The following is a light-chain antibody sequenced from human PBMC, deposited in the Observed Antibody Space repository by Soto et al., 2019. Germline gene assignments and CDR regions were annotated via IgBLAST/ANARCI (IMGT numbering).Light chain of an antibody. Sequence: QSVLTQPASVSGSPGQSITISCTGTSNDVGGYNYVSWYQQYPDKAPTLIIYDVSNRPSGVSTRFSGSKSGNRASLTISGLQAGDEADYYCSSYTTSCTYVFGTGTKVTVL. J-gene: IGLJ1*01. V-gene: IGLV2-14*01. CDR1: SNDVGGYNY. CDR2: DVS. CDR3: SSYTTSCTYV.